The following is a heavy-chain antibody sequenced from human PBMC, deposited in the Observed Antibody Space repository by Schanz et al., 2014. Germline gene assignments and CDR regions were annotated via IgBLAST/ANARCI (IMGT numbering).Heavy chain of an antibody. J-gene: IGHJ6*02. CDR1: GFTFSSYA. CDR2: LSGSGGST. CDR3: AKARRKSNCSGGRCFHYSYYGMDV. V-gene: IGHV3-23*01. Sequence: DVQLLESGGGLVQPGGSLRLSCAASGFTFSSYAMSWVRQAPGKGLEWVSALSGSGGSTYYADSVKGRFTISRDNSKNTLYLQMNSLRAEDTAVYYCAKARRKSNCSGGRCFHYSYYGMDVWGQGALVTVSS. D-gene: IGHD2-15*01.